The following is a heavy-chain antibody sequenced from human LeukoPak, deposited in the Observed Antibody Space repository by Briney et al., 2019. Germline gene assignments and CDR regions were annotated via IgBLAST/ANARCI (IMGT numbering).Heavy chain of an antibody. D-gene: IGHD6-13*01. Sequence: SETLSLTCTVSGGSISSYYWSWIRQPPGKGLEWIGSIYYSGSTYYNPSLKSRVTISVDTSKNQFSLKLSSVTAADTAVYYCARVAYSSSWYNSGFDPWGQGTLVTVSS. J-gene: IGHJ5*02. V-gene: IGHV4-59*12. CDR2: IYYSGST. CDR3: ARVAYSSSWYNSGFDP. CDR1: GGSISSYY.